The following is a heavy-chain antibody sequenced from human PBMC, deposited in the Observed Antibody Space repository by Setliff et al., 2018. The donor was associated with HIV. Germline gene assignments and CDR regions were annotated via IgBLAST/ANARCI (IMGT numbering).Heavy chain of an antibody. CDR3: AAPSSVYIFGVLTPVSFDY. Sequence: ASVKVSCKVSGDTLTKLSIYWVRQAPGKGLEWMGGFDHEEGKIIYAQKFQGRASMTEDTSTDTAYMDLSSLRSDDTAVYHCAAPSSVYIFGVLTPVSFDYWGQGTLVTVSS. J-gene: IGHJ4*02. CDR2: FDHEEGKI. V-gene: IGHV1-24*01. CDR1: GDTLTKLS. D-gene: IGHD3-3*02.